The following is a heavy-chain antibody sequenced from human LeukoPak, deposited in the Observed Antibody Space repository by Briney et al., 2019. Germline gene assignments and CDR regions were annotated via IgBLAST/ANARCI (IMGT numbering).Heavy chain of an antibody. J-gene: IGHJ3*02. D-gene: IGHD1-26*01. V-gene: IGHV4-31*03. CDR3: ARWGAPRGFDI. Sequence: SQTLSLTCTVSAGSISSGTHYWSWIRQHPGKGLEWIGYIYYSGSTYYNLSLKSRVSISLNTSKNQFSLKLSSVTAADTAVYYCARWGAPRGFDIWGQGTMVTVSS. CDR2: IYYSGST. CDR1: AGSISSGTHY.